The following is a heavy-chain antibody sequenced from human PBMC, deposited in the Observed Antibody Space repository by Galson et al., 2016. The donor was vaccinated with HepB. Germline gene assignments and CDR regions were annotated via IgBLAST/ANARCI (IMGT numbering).Heavy chain of an antibody. CDR3: ARAPHSYCTSFSCFEGWYFDI. CDR1: GFTFGTYW. J-gene: IGHJ2*01. D-gene: IGHD2/OR15-2a*01. V-gene: IGHV3-74*01. Sequence: SLRLSCAASGFTFGTYWMHWVRQDPVKGLVWVSRINDDGSSTGYADPVKHRFTIPRDNPKNTLFLQMRTLRAQDAAVYYVARAPHSYCTSFSCFEGWYFDIWGRGTLVTVSS. CDR2: INDDGSST.